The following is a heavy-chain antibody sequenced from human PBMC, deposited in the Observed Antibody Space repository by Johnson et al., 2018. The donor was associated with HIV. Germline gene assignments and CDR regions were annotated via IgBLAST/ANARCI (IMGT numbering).Heavy chain of an antibody. J-gene: IGHJ3*02. CDR1: GFTFSSYG. CDR3: ARSAYCGGDCYTYAFDI. CDR2: ISYDGSNK. D-gene: IGHD2-21*01. Sequence: QEQLVESGGGVVQPGRSLRLSCAASGFTFSSYGMHWVRQAPGKGLEWVAVISYDGSNKYYADSVKGRFTISRDNSKNTLYLQMNSLRAEDTAVYYCARSAYCGGDCYTYAFDIWGQGTMVTVSS. V-gene: IGHV3-30*03.